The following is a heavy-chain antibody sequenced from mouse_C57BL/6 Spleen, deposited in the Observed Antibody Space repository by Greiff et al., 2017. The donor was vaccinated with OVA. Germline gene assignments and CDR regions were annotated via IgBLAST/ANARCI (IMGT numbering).Heavy chain of an antibody. CDR1: GFSLTSYA. CDR2: IWTGGGT. D-gene: IGHD1-1*01. CDR3: ARERTTVGYAMDY. Sequence: QVQLQQSGPGLVAPSQSLSITCTVSGFSLTSYAISWVRQPPGKGLEWLGVIWTGGGTNYNSALKSRLSISKDNSKSQVFLKMNSLQTDDTARYYCARERTTVGYAMDYGGQGTSVTVSS. V-gene: IGHV2-9-1*01. J-gene: IGHJ4*01.